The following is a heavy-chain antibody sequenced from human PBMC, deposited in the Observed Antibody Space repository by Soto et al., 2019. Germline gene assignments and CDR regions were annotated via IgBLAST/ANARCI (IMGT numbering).Heavy chain of an antibody. CDR3: ARAVPYSVGARLDY. CDR2: ISVYDGKT. CDR1: GYSFSNYG. J-gene: IGHJ4*02. D-gene: IGHD1-26*01. Sequence: QVQLLQSGAEVKKPGASVKVSCKVSGYSFSNYGITWVRQAPGQGLEWMGWISVYDGKTAYAQKVQDRVTVTIDTSTSTAYMELRCLRSDDTAVYHCARAVPYSVGARLDYWGQGTLVTVSS. V-gene: IGHV1-18*01.